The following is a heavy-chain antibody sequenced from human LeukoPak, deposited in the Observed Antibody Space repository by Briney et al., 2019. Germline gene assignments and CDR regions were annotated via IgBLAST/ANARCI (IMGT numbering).Heavy chain of an antibody. CDR3: ARDLVSAGFDI. D-gene: IGHD6-6*01. CDR1: GYTFSSHA. Sequence: WAPVKVSCKAFGYTFSSHAMNWVRQAPGQGLELMGWINTNTGIPTYAQGFAGRFVFSLDTSVTTAYLQITSLKAEDTAVYYCARDLVSAGFDIWGQGTMVTVSS. V-gene: IGHV7-4-1*02. CDR2: INTNTGIP. J-gene: IGHJ3*02.